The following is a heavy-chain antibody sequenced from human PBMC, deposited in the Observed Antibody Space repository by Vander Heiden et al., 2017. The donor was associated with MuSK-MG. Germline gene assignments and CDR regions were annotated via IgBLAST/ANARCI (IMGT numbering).Heavy chain of an antibody. CDR3: ARQAPYTSGWPDY. J-gene: IGHJ4*02. CDR1: GSSFTTYW. D-gene: IGHD6-19*01. V-gene: IGHV5-10-1*03. Sequence: EVQLVQSGAAVKKPGASLRIPCKGSGSSFTTYWIHWVRQMPGKGLEWMGRIDPGDSHTNYSPSFQGHATISADKSISTAYLQWSSLKPSDTAMYYCARQAPYTSGWPDYWGQGTLVTVSS. CDR2: IDPGDSHT.